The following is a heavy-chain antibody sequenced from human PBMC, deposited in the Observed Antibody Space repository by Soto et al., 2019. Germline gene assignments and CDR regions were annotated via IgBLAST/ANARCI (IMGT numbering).Heavy chain of an antibody. J-gene: IGHJ4*02. CDR2: IFDSGTT. D-gene: IGHD7-27*01. CDR3: ARGPSGDKVHY. Sequence: SETLSLTCTVSGGSISSDYSCWSWIRQPPGEGLEWIGHIFDSGTTYTNPSLRSQVAISLDTSKNHFSLTLSSVTAADTAVYYCARGPSGDKVHYWGQGALVTVSS. V-gene: IGHV4-30-4*01. CDR1: GGSISSDYSC.